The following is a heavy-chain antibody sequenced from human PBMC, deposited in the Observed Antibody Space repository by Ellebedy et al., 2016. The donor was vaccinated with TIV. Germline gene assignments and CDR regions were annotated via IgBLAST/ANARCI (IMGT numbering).Heavy chain of an antibody. CDR1: GFIISDDW. V-gene: IGHV3-7*03. Sequence: PGGSLRLSCEVPGFIISDDWMSWVRQAPGKGLEWVAHINPDGSAEYYVYSVKGRFTISRDNAKRSLFLQMNSLRVDDTAVYYCVTWDRSYGPWGQGSLVTISS. CDR2: INPDGSAE. D-gene: IGHD3-16*01. CDR3: VTWDRSYGP. J-gene: IGHJ5*02.